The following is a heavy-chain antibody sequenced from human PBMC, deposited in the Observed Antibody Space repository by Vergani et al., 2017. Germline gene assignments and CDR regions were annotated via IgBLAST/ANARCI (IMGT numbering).Heavy chain of an antibody. Sequence: QVQLVQSGAEVKKPGSSVKVSCKASGGTFSSYAISWVRQAPGQGLEWMGRIIPIFGTANYAQKFQGRVTITADKSTSTAYMELSSLRSEDTAVYYCAGGVRGYSYGYSQGPGLVYNWFDPWGQGTLVTVSS. CDR2: IIPIFGTA. CDR1: GGTFSSYA. J-gene: IGHJ5*02. CDR3: AGGVRGYSYGYSQGPGLVYNWFDP. V-gene: IGHV1-69*14. D-gene: IGHD5-18*01.